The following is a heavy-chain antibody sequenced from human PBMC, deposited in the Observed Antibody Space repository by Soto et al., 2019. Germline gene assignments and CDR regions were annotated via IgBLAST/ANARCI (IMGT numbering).Heavy chain of an antibody. J-gene: IGHJ1*01. D-gene: IGHD3-22*01. Sequence: GGSLRLSCAASGFTFSNAWMSWVRQAPGKGLEWVGRIKSKTDGGTTGYAAPVKGRFTISRDDSKNTLYLQMNSLKTEDTAVYYCTTRYYYDSSGYYQGYFQHWGQGTLVTVSS. CDR1: GFTFSNAW. CDR2: IKSKTDGGTT. V-gene: IGHV3-15*01. CDR3: TTRYYYDSSGYYQGYFQH.